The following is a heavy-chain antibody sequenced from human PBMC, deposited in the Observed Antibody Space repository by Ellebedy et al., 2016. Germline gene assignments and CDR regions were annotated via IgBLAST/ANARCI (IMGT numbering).Heavy chain of an antibody. CDR3: ARDLLSRDGYNGGAFDY. J-gene: IGHJ4*02. Sequence: ASVKVSCKASGGTFSSYAISWVRQAPGQGLEWMGGIIPIFGTANYAQKFQGRVTITADESTSTAYMELSSLRSEDTAVYYCARDLLSRDGYNGGAFDYWGQGTLVTVSS. CDR2: IIPIFGTA. D-gene: IGHD5-24*01. V-gene: IGHV1-69*13. CDR1: GGTFSSYA.